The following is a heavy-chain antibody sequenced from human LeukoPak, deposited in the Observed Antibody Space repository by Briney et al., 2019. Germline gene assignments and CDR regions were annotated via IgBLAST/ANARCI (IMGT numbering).Heavy chain of an antibody. Sequence: ASVKVSCKASGYTFTSYGTNWVRQAPGQGPEWMGWISADNGNTNYAQKLQGRVTMTTDTSTSTAYMELRSLRSDDTAVYYCARDRCRGGSCAFDYWGQGTLVTVSS. D-gene: IGHD2-15*01. J-gene: IGHJ4*02. CDR3: ARDRCRGGSCAFDY. V-gene: IGHV1-18*01. CDR2: ISADNGNT. CDR1: GYTFTSYG.